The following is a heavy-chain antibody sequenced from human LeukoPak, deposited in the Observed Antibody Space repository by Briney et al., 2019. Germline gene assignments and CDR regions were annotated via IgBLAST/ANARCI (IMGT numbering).Heavy chain of an antibody. CDR3: ARGNAHAFDI. Sequence: GGSLRLSCAASGFTFSSYAMSWVRQASGKGLEWVSAISGSGGSTYYADSVKGRFTISRDNAENTLYLQMNSLRAEDTAVYFCARGNAHAFDIWGQGTMVTVSS. D-gene: IGHD1-1*01. J-gene: IGHJ3*02. CDR1: GFTFSSYA. CDR2: ISGSGGST. V-gene: IGHV3-23*01.